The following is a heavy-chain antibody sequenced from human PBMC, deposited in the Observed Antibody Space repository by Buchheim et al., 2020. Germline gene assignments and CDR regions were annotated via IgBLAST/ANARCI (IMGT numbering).Heavy chain of an antibody. CDR3: AKGRYCSSSDCYRAYYYYNMDA. V-gene: IGHV3-23*01. CDR1: GFTFNNYA. CDR2: IIGSGSRT. D-gene: IGHD2-2*01. Sequence: EVQLLESGGGLVQPGGSLRLSCAASGFTFNNYAMNWVRQVPGKGLEWVSGIIGSGSRTYYADSAKGRLTISRDNSKGILYLQMNSLRAEDTAVYYCAKGRYCSSSDCYRAYYYYNMDAWGQGTT. J-gene: IGHJ6*02.